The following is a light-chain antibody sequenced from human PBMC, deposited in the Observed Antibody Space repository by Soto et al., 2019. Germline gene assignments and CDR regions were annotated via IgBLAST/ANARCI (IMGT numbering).Light chain of an antibody. CDR3: QQYNNWPPWT. CDR1: QSVSIH. J-gene: IGKJ1*01. Sequence: ETVMTQSPGTLSVSLGERATLSCRASQSVSIHLAWYQQKPGQAPRLLIYDTSTRATGIPARFSGSGSGTEFTLTISSLQSEDFAVYYCQQYNNWPPWTFGQGTKVEIK. CDR2: DTS. V-gene: IGKV3-15*01.